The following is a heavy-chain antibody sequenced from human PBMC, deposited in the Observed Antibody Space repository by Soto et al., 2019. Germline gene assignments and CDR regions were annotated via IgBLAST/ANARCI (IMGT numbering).Heavy chain of an antibody. CDR2: INHSGST. V-gene: IGHV4-34*01. Sequence: PSETLSLTCAVYGGSFSGYYWSWIRQPPGKGLEWIGEINHSGSTNYNPSLKSRVTISVDTSKNQFSLKLSSVTVADTAVYYCATRLAVAGPDYWGQGTLVTVSS. D-gene: IGHD6-19*01. CDR1: GGSFSGYY. CDR3: ATRLAVAGPDY. J-gene: IGHJ4*02.